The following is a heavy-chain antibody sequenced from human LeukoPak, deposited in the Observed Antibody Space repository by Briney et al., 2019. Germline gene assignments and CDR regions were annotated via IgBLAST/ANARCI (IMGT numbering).Heavy chain of an antibody. J-gene: IGHJ4*02. CDR2: INTDASDT. V-gene: IGHV3-74*01. CDR3: PRVGLQYYRPGSHYKY. Sequence: PGGSQRPSCAASGFTFSNYCIHGVREAPGKGVLWVSRINTDASDTSDADSMKGRFTISRDNAKSTLYLQMNSVRAEDTAVYYCPRVGLQYYRPGSHYKYRGEGTLVTVSS. D-gene: IGHD3-10*01. CDR1: GFTFSNYC.